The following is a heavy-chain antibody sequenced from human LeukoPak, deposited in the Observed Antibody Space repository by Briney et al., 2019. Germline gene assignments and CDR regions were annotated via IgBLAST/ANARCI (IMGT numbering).Heavy chain of an antibody. J-gene: IGHJ5*02. V-gene: IGHV1-8*03. D-gene: IGHD6-19*01. CDR1: GYTFTSYD. Sequence: ASVKVSCKASGYTFTSYDINWVRQATGQGLEWMGWMNPNSGNTGYAQKFQGRVTITRNTSISTAYMELSSLRSEDTAVYYCARGLSSGWYNWFDPWGQGTLVTVSS. CDR2: MNPNSGNT. CDR3: ARGLSSGWYNWFDP.